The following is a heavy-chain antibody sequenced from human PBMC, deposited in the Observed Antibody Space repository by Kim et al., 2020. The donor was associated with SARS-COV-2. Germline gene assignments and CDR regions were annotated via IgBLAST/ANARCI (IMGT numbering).Heavy chain of an antibody. V-gene: IGHV3-7*01. CDR1: GFTFSSYW. CDR2: IKQDGSEK. Sequence: GGSLRLSCAASGFTFSSYWMSWVRQAPGKGLEWVANIKQDGSEKYYVDSVKGRFTISRDNAKNSLYLQMNSLRAEDTAVYYCARGVLALSRPYDLWGQGTLVTVSS. CDR3: ARGVLALSRPYDL. D-gene: IGHD2-15*01. J-gene: IGHJ5*02.